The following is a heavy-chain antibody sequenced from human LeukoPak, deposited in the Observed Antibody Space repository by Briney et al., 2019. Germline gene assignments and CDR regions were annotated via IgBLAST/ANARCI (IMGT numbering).Heavy chain of an antibody. CDR2: IKSKTDGGTT. D-gene: IGHD3-22*01. V-gene: IGHV3-15*01. Sequence: GGSLRLSCAASGFTFSNAWMSWVRQAPGKGLEWVGRIKSKTDGGTTDYAAPVKGRFTISRDDSKNTLYLQMNSLKTEDTAVYYCTARTFWDSSNAFDIWGQGTMVTVSS. J-gene: IGHJ3*02. CDR1: GFTFSNAW. CDR3: TARTFWDSSNAFDI.